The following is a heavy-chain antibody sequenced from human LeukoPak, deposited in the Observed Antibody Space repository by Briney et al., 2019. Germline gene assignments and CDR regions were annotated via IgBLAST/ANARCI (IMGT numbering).Heavy chain of an antibody. D-gene: IGHD3-10*01. J-gene: IGHJ6*02. CDR1: GFTVSSNY. Sequence: GGSLRLSCAASGFTVSSNYMSWVRQAPGKGLEWVSVNYSGGSTYYADSVKGRFTISRDNSKNTLYLQMNSLRAEDTAVYYCARGPGSGTGGMDVWGQGTTVTVSS. V-gene: IGHV3-66*01. CDR3: ARGPGSGTGGMDV. CDR2: NYSGGST.